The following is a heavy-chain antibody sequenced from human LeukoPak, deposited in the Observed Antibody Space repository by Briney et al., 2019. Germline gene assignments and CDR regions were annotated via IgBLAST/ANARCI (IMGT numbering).Heavy chain of an antibody. J-gene: IGHJ4*02. CDR1: GYTFTGYF. D-gene: IGHD5-18*01. V-gene: IGHV1-2*02. CDR2: INPNSGGT. CDR3: AREGEYSHYDY. Sequence: GASVKVSCKASGYTFTGYFIHWVRQAPGQGLECMGWINPNSGGTNYAQRFQGRVTMTRDTSISTAYMELSRLRSDDTAVYYCAREGEYSHYDYWGQGTLVTVSS.